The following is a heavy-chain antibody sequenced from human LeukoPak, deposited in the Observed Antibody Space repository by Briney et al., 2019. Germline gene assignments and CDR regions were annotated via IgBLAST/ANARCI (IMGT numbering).Heavy chain of an antibody. CDR3: ARARRYSYGYYYGMDV. V-gene: IGHV1-8*01. CDR2: MNPNSGNT. Sequence: ASVKVSCKASGYTFTSYDINWVRQATGQGLEWMGWMNPNSGNTGYAQKFQGRVTMTRNTSISTAYMELGSLRSEDTAVYYCARARRYSYGYYYGMDVWGQGTTVTVSS. J-gene: IGHJ6*02. D-gene: IGHD5-18*01. CDR1: GYTFTSYD.